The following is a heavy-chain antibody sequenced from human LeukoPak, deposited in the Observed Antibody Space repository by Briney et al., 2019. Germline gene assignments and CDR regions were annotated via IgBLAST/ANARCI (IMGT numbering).Heavy chain of an antibody. CDR1: GFTFSSYS. CDR3: AKVAGDGYNPLYYYYYYMDV. D-gene: IGHD5-24*01. CDR2: ISSSSIYI. Sequence: GGSLRLSCAASGFTFSSYSMNWVRQAPGKGLEWVSSISSSSIYIYYADSVKGRFTISRDNAKNSLYLQMNSLRAEDTAVYYCAKVAGDGYNPLYYYYYYMDVWGKGTTVTISS. V-gene: IGHV3-21*01. J-gene: IGHJ6*03.